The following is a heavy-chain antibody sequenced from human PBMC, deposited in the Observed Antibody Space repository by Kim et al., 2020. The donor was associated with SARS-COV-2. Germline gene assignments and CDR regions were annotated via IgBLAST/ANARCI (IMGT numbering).Heavy chain of an antibody. V-gene: IGHV3-74*01. CDR2: INSDGSST. CDR3: ARDGALRYFDWSPTVFYYYGMDV. CDR1: GFTFSSYW. J-gene: IGHJ6*02. Sequence: GGSLRLSCAASGFTFSSYWMHWVRQAPGKGLVWVSRINSDGSSTSYADSVKGRFTISRDNAKNTLYLQMNSLRAEDTAVYYCARDGALRYFDWSPTVFYYYGMDVWGQGTTVTVSS. D-gene: IGHD3-9*01.